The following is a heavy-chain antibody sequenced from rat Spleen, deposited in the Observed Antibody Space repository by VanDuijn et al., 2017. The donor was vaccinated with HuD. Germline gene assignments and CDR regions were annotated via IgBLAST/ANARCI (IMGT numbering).Heavy chain of an antibody. CDR2: ISSGGST. D-gene: IGHD1-12*02. CDR3: TRVDGTYYYSYWYFDF. CDR1: GFSLTSYT. V-gene: IGHV2-6*01. J-gene: IGHJ1*01. Sequence: QVQLKESGPGLVQPSQTLSLTCTVSGFSLTSYTVSWVRQPPGKGLEWIAAISSGGSTYYNSALKSRLSISRDTSQSQVFLKMNSLQTDDTAIYFCTRVDGTYYYSYWYFDFWGPGTMVTVSS.